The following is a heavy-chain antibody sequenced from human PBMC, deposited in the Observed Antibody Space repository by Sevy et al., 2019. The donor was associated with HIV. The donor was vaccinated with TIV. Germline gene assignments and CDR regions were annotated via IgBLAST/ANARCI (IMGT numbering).Heavy chain of an antibody. D-gene: IGHD3-3*01. Sequence: GGSLRLSCAASGFTITSNWMSWVRQAPGKGLEWVANIKPDGSEQFCVDSVKGRFTISRDIAKNSLFLQMSSLRVEDTAVYNCARGDFDVWGQGTMVTVSS. CDR1: GFTITSNW. V-gene: IGHV3-7*01. CDR2: IKPDGSEQ. CDR3: ARGDFDV. J-gene: IGHJ3*01.